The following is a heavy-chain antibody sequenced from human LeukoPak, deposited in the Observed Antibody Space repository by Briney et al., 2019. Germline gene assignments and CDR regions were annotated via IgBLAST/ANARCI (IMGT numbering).Heavy chain of an antibody. CDR1: GGSISSSSYY. D-gene: IGHD4-11*01. Sequence: SETLSLTCTVSGGSISSSSYYWGWIRQPPGKGLEWIGSIYYSGSTHYNPSLKSRVTISVDTSKNQFSLKLSSVTAADTAVYYCARRGPLYSNYYFDYWGQGTLVTVSS. CDR3: ARRGPLYSNYYFDY. J-gene: IGHJ4*02. V-gene: IGHV4-39*01. CDR2: IYYSGST.